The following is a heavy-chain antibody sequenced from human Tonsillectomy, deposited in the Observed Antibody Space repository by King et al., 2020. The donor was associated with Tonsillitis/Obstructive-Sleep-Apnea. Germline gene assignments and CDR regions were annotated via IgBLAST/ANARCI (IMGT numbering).Heavy chain of an antibody. CDR1: GYTFTTYA. V-gene: IGHV7-4-1*02. J-gene: IGHJ3*02. CDR3: AGQGPDSYVFGVVIRLGDSFDI. Sequence: QLVQSGSELKKPGASVKVSCKASGYTFTTYAINWVRQAPGQGLEWMGWINTNTGNPTYAQGFTGRFVFSLHTSVSTASLQISGLKAEDTAVYYCAGQGPDSYVFGVVIRLGDSFDIWGQGTMVPVSS. D-gene: IGHD3-3*01. CDR2: INTNTGNP.